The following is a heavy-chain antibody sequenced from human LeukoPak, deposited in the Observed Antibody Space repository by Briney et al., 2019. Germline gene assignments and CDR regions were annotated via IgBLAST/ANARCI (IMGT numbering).Heavy chain of an antibody. CDR1: GYTFTGYY. J-gene: IGHJ3*02. D-gene: IGHD3-22*01. CDR2: INPNSGGT. V-gene: IGHV1-2*02. CDR3: EAYYDSSGYYRAFDI. Sequence: GASVKVSCKASGYTFTGYYMHWVRQAPGQGLEWMGWINPNSGGTNYAQKFQGRVTMTRDTSISTAYMELSRLRSDDTAVYYCEAYYDSSGYYRAFDIWGQGTMVTVSS.